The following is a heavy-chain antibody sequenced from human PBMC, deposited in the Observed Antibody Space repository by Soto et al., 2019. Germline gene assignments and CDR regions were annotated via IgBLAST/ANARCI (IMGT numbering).Heavy chain of an antibody. Sequence: PSETLSLTCTVSGDSISTFYRGWMRQSPGKELEWIGYVYHTGSTNYNPSLKSRGTISVDRSKNQFSLKLTSANAADTAVCYCARGRTVRNYADDSSDYFYFFDYWGQGTQVTVSS. CDR2: VYHTGST. CDR1: GDSISTFY. D-gene: IGHD3-22*01. J-gene: IGHJ4*02. V-gene: IGHV4-59*01. CDR3: ARGRTVRNYADDSSDYFYFFDY.